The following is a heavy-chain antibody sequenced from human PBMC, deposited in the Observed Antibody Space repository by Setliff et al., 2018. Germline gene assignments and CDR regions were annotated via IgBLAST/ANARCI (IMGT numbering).Heavy chain of an antibody. CDR3: ARSSVVGGYSTTYYFDYMDV. CDR1: GFTFSRYD. Sequence: GQSLRLSCAASGFTFSRYDIHWVRQVTGKGMEWVSGTAAAGDTYYADSVKGRFSISRENAKNSFYLQMNSLPAGDTAVYYCARSSVVGGYSTTYYFDYMDVWGKGTTVTVSS. CDR2: TAAAGDT. J-gene: IGHJ6*03. V-gene: IGHV3-13*04. D-gene: IGHD3-3*01.